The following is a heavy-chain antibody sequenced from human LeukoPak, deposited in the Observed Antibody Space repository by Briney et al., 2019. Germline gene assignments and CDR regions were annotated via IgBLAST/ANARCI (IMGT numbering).Heavy chain of an antibody. Sequence: PGGSLRLSCGASGFTFSGYSMNWVRQAPGKGLEWVAFIRYDGSNKYYADSVKGRFTISRDNSKNTLYLQMNSLRAEDTAVYYCAKRYCSSTSCYADWFDPWGQGTLVTVSS. V-gene: IGHV3-30*02. CDR2: IRYDGSNK. D-gene: IGHD2-2*01. J-gene: IGHJ5*02. CDR3: AKRYCSSTSCYADWFDP. CDR1: GFTFSGYS.